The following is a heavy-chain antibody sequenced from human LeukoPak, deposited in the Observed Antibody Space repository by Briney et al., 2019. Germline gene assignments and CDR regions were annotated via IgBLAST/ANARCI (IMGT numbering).Heavy chain of an antibody. V-gene: IGHV3-23*01. D-gene: IGHD5-18*01. CDR2: ITASGGST. CDR1: GFTFSSYA. Sequence: GGSLRLSCAASGFTFSSYAMGWVRQAPGKGLEWVSAITASGGSTYYADSVKGRFTISRDNSKNTLYLQVNSLRAEDTAVYYCAKGNGYSYGRYYFDYWGQGTLVTVSS. J-gene: IGHJ4*02. CDR3: AKGNGYSYGRYYFDY.